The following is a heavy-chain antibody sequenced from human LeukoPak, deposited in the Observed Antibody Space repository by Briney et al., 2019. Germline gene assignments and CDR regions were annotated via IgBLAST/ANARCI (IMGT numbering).Heavy chain of an antibody. CDR2: INHSGST. Sequence: SETLSLTCAVSGGSFSGYYWSWIRQPPGKGLEWIGEINHSGSTNYNPSLKSRVTISVDTSKNQFSLKLSSVTAADTAVYYCARRHYYGSGSYDYWGQGTLVTVSS. CDR3: ARRHYYGSGSYDY. D-gene: IGHD3-10*01. V-gene: IGHV4-34*01. J-gene: IGHJ4*02. CDR1: GGSFSGYY.